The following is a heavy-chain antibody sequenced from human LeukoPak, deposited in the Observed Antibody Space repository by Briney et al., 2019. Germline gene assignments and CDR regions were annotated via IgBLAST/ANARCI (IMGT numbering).Heavy chain of an antibody. CDR1: GGSFSGYY. V-gene: IGHV4-34*01. CDR3: ASRRVDDSSSYYGTYYFDY. Sequence: PSETLSLTCAVYGGSFSGYYWSWIRQPPGKGLEWIGEINHSGSTNYNPSLKSRVTISVDTSKNQFSLKLSSVTAADTAVYYCASRRVDDSSSYYGTYYFDYWGQGTLVTVSS. D-gene: IGHD3-22*01. CDR2: INHSGST. J-gene: IGHJ4*02.